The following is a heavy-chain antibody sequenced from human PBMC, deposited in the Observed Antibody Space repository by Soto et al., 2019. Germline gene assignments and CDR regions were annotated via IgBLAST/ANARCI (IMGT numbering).Heavy chain of an antibody. CDR1: GFTFSTYS. D-gene: IGHD6-19*01. Sequence: EVQLVESGGDLVQPGGSLRLSCAASGFTFSTYSMNWVRQAPGXGLEWVSSISSSSTIYYADSVKGRFTISRDNVQNSLYLQMXSLRAEDTAVYYCARERGSGWTFDYWGQGTLVTVSS. CDR2: ISSSSTI. CDR3: ARERGSGWTFDY. V-gene: IGHV3-48*01. J-gene: IGHJ4*02.